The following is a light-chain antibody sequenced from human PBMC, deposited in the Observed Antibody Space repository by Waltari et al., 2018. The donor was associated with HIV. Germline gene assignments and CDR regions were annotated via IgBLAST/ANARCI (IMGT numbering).Light chain of an antibody. CDR3: STHTSDQTLG. V-gene: IGLV2-14*03. Sequence: QSALPQPPSLPGSPGRSFPIPCLGTTSDFGPYIFFSWYHQHPGNVPKVIIYEVTSRPSGVPPRFSGSKSGHTASLPITGLQAEDEAIYYCSTHTSDQTLGFGGGTKLTVL. CDR2: EVT. J-gene: IGLJ3*02. CDR1: TSDFGPYIF.